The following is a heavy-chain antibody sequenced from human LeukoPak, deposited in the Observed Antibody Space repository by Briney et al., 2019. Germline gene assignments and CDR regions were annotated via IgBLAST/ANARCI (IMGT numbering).Heavy chain of an antibody. J-gene: IGHJ4*02. CDR2: TKSDGSST. V-gene: IGHV3-74*01. CDR3: AKSDYFDS. Sequence: GGSLRLSCTTSGFSFGGYWMYWVRHAPGKGLVWVSRTKSDGSSTTYADSVKGRFTISRDNARNTLYLQMNSLRAEDTAVYYCAKSDYFDSWGQGTLVTVSS. CDR1: GFSFGGYW.